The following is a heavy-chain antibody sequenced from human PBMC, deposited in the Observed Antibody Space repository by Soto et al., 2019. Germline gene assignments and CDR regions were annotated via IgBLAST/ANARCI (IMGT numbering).Heavy chain of an antibody. J-gene: IGHJ5*01. CDR1: GGSISSSSSR. CDR3: ARRGARIEALGLSTGFDP. D-gene: IGHD6-13*01. V-gene: IGHV4-39*01. CDR2: ISYSGNT. Sequence: SETLSLTCSGSGGSISSSSSRGGWIRQPPGKGLEWIGTISYSGNTYYSPSLKSRVTISVDTSKNQFSLDLRSVTATDTAVYFCARRGARIEALGLSTGFDPWAQGTPVPVSS.